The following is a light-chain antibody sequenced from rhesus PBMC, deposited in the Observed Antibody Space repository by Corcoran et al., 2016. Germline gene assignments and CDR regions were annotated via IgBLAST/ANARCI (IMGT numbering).Light chain of an antibody. CDR1: QDINSQ. V-gene: IGKV1-43*02. Sequence: DFQMTQSPSSLSASVGDRVTITCRASQDINSQLYLYQQKPGNAPKRLIYDASSLETGVPSRFSGSGSGTDFILNISGLQPEDLTTNNEIQYNSRPIAFGPGTRLDIE. CDR3: IQYNSRPIA. J-gene: IGKJ3*01. CDR2: DAS.